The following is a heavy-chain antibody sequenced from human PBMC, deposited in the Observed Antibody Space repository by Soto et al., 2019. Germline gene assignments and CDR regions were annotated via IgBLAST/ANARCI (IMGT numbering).Heavy chain of an antibody. J-gene: IGHJ4*02. CDR1: GGSISSSSYY. D-gene: IGHD3-22*01. Sequence: QLQLQESGPGLVKPSETLSLTCTVSGGSISSSSYYWDWIRQPPGKGLEWIGRIYYSGSTYYNPSLKSRVTISLDTSKNQFSLKLSSVTAADTAVYYCARPWSSGYSFAYWGQGTLVTVSS. CDR2: IYYSGST. V-gene: IGHV4-39*01. CDR3: ARPWSSGYSFAY.